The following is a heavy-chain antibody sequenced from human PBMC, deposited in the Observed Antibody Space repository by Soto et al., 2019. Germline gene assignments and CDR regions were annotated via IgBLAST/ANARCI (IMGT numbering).Heavy chain of an antibody. D-gene: IGHD2-2*01. CDR1: GFTLSSHA. CDR2: ISGSGAYT. J-gene: IGHJ3*01. CDR3: ASTRSTVVAYDVLDL. Sequence: EAQLLESGGGLDQPGGSLRLSCAGSGFTLSSHAMSWVRQAPGKGLEWVSAISGSGAYTNYDDSVKGRFTISRDDSKNPLYRQMNSLRAEDTAVYYCASTRSTVVAYDVLDLWGQGTMVTVAS. V-gene: IGHV3-23*01.